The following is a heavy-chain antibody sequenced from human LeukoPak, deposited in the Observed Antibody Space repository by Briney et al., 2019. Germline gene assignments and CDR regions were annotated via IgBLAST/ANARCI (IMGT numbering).Heavy chain of an antibody. Sequence: TQTLSLTCTVSGVSISSGGYYWSWIRQHPGKGLEWIGYIFYSGSTYYNPSLKSRVTISVDTSKNQFSLKLSSVTAEDTAVYYCARAGGVWLEFDYWGQGTLVTVSS. V-gene: IGHV4-31*03. CDR3: ARAGGVWLEFDY. CDR1: GVSISSGGYY. D-gene: IGHD2-8*02. J-gene: IGHJ4*02. CDR2: IFYSGST.